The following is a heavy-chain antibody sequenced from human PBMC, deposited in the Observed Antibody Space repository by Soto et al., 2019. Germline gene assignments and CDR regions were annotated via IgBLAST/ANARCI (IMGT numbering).Heavy chain of an antibody. Sequence: GGSLILSCAASGFTFSSYWMSWVRQAPGKGLEWVANIKQDGSEKYYVDSVKGRFTISRDNAKNSLYLQMNSLRAEDTAVYYCARDRWRNYYDSSGYYPQYNWFDPWGQGTLVTVSS. CDR3: ARDRWRNYYDSSGYYPQYNWFDP. V-gene: IGHV3-7*05. CDR1: GFTFSSYW. D-gene: IGHD3-22*01. CDR2: IKQDGSEK. J-gene: IGHJ5*02.